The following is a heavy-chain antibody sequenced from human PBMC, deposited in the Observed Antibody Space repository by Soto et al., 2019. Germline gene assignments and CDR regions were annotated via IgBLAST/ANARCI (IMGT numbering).Heavy chain of an antibody. CDR2: MNPNSGNT. V-gene: IGHV1-8*01. Sequence: QVQLVQSGAEVKKPGASVKVSCKASGYTFTSYDINWVRQATGQGLEWMGWMNPNSGNTGYAQKFQGRVTMTRNTSIRTAHMQLCSLRSEDTAVYYCAISGLSSASTFRYFYYRMDVWGQGTTVTVSS. J-gene: IGHJ6*02. D-gene: IGHD6-6*01. CDR1: GYTFTSYD. CDR3: AISGLSSASTFRYFYYRMDV.